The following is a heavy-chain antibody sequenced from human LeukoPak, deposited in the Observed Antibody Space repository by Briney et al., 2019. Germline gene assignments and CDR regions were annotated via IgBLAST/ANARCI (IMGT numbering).Heavy chain of an antibody. CDR2: IYSGGST. D-gene: IGHD2-15*01. J-gene: IGHJ4*02. CDR3: AKEKLGYCSGGSCHLFDY. Sequence: AGSLRLSCAASGFTLSSNYMSWVRQAPGKGLEWVSVIYSGGSTYYADSVKGRFTISSDNSKNTQYLQMNSLRAEDTAVYYCAKEKLGYCSGGSCHLFDYWGQGTLVTVSS. CDR1: GFTLSSNY. V-gene: IGHV3-66*01.